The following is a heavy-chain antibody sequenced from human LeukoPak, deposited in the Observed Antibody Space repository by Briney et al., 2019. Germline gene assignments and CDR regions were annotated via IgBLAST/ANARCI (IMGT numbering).Heavy chain of an antibody. CDR2: INHSGST. Sequence: PSETLSLTCTVSGGSISSYYWSWIRQPPGKGLEWIGEINHSGSTNYNPSLKSRVTISVDTSKNQFSLKLSSVTAADTAVYYCARGPLPTTVTFDIWGQGTMVTVSS. D-gene: IGHD4-17*01. J-gene: IGHJ3*02. CDR1: GGSISSYY. V-gene: IGHV4-34*01. CDR3: ARGPLPTTVTFDI.